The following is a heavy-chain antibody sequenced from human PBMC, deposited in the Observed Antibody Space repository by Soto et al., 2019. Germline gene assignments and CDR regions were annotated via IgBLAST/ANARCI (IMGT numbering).Heavy chain of an antibody. CDR3: AKRRVAAFEYSSSSAPYYFDY. CDR1: GFTFSSYA. Sequence: GGSLRLSCAASGFTFSSYAMSWVRQAPGKGLEWVSAISGSGGSTYYADSVKGRFTISRDNSKNTLYLQMNSLRAEDTAVYYCAKRRVAAFEYSSSSAPYYFDYWGQGTLVTVSS. V-gene: IGHV3-23*01. D-gene: IGHD6-6*01. J-gene: IGHJ4*02. CDR2: ISGSGGST.